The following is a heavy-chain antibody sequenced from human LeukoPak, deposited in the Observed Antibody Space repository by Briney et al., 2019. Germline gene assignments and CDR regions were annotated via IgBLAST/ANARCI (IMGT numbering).Heavy chain of an antibody. CDR1: GFTFSSYS. V-gene: IGHV3-48*01. CDR2: ISSSSSTI. Sequence: GGSLRLSCAASGFTFSSYSMNWVRQAPGKGLEWVSYISSSSSTIYYADSVKGRFTISRNNAKNSLYLQMNSLRAENTCVYYCARDPEDGYTSGYWGQGTLVTVSS. CDR3: ARDPEDGYTSGY. D-gene: IGHD5-24*01. J-gene: IGHJ4*02.